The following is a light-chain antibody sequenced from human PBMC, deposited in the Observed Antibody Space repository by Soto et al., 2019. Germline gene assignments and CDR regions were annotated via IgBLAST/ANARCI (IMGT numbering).Light chain of an antibody. J-gene: IGKJ2*01. CDR3: QQYDSSSPT. Sequence: EIVLTQSPGTLSLSPGERATLSCRASQIVSSTYLAWFQQKPGQAPRLLIYDASTRATGIPDRFSGSGSGTDFTLTISGLEPDDFATYYCQQYDSSSPTFGQGTKLEIK. CDR1: QIVSSTY. CDR2: DAS. V-gene: IGKV3-20*01.